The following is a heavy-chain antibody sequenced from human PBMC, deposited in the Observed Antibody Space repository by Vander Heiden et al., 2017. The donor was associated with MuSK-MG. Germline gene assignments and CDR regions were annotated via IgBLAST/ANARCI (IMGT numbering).Heavy chain of an antibody. J-gene: IGHJ4*02. CDR3: ARDGEEWLPGDY. V-gene: IGHV3-7*01. CDR2: IKQDGSEK. D-gene: IGHD6-19*01. Sequence: EVQLVESGGGLVQPGGSLRLPCAAAGFTFSSYWMSWVRQAPGKGLEWVANIKQDGSEKYYVDSVKGRFTISRDNAKNSLYLQMNSLRAEDTAVYYCARDGEEWLPGDYWGQGTLVTVSS. CDR1: GFTFSSYW.